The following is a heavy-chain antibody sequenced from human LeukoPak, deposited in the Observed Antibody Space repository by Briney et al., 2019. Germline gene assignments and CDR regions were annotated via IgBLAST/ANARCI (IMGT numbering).Heavy chain of an antibody. CDR1: GFTFSSYG. D-gene: IGHD1-1*01. V-gene: IGHV3-30*03. Sequence: GGPLRLSCAASGFTFSSYGMHWVRQAPGKGLEWVAGISYDGSSQKYADSVKGRFTISRDNSKSTLSLQINSLRAEDTAVYYCARVIMRNDVALDYWGQGTLVTVSS. J-gene: IGHJ4*02. CDR3: ARVIMRNDVALDY. CDR2: ISYDGSSQ.